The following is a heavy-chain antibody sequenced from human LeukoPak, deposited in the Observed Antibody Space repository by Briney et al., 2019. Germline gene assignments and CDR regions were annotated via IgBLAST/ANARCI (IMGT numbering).Heavy chain of an antibody. CDR2: IKQDGSEK. V-gene: IGHV3-7*01. D-gene: IGHD3-10*01. J-gene: IGHJ4*02. CDR1: RFTYSRHW. CDR3: AKEDRVGLLWFGGTLDY. Sequence: GGSLRLSCAASRFTYSRHWMKWVRQAPGKGLVWGANIKQDGSEKYYVDSVEGGFTVSRDNAKNSLYVQMNALRSDDTAVYYCAKEDRVGLLWFGGTLDYWGQGTLVTVSS.